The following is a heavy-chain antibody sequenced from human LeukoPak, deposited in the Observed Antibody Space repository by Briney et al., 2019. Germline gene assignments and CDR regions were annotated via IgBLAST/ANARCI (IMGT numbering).Heavy chain of an antibody. CDR2: MNPNSGNT. D-gene: IGHD6-13*01. V-gene: IGHV1-8*01. J-gene: IGHJ6*03. CDR3: ARGPSKAAAGTCCYHYMDV. CDR1: GYTFTSYD. Sequence: GASVKVSCKASGYTFTSYDINWVRQATGQGLGWMGWMNPNSGNTGLAQKFQGRVTMTRNTSISTAYMELSSLRSEDTAVYYCARGPSKAAAGTCCYHYMDVWGKGTTVAVSS.